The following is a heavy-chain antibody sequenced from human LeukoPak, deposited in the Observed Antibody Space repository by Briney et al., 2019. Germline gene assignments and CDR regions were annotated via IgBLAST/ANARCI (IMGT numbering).Heavy chain of an antibody. D-gene: IGHD2-15*01. Sequence: SETLSLTCTVSGYSIRNGYNWGWIRLSPGKGLEWLGSIYHSGSTYYNPSLKSRVTISIDTSKNQFSLKLSSVTAADTAVYYCARDGCGGSCFHYYYYYMDVWGKGTTVTISS. CDR3: ARDGCGGSCFHYYYYYMDV. V-gene: IGHV4-38-2*02. CDR2: IYHSGST. CDR1: GYSIRNGYN. J-gene: IGHJ6*03.